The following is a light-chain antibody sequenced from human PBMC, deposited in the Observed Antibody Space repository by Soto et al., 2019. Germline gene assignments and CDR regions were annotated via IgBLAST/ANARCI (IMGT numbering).Light chain of an antibody. J-gene: IGLJ2*01. CDR1: SSNIGSNY. CDR2: RNN. V-gene: IGLV1-47*01. CDR3: AAWDDSLSGVV. Sequence: QSLLIQPPSASGTPGQRVTISCSGSSSNIGSNYVFWYQHLPGTAPKLLIYRNNQRPSGVPDRFSGSKSGTSASLAISGLRSEDETDYYCAAWDDSLSGVVFGGGTKLTVL.